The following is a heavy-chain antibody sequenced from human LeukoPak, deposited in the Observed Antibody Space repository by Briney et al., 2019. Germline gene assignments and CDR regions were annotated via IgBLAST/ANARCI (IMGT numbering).Heavy chain of an antibody. CDR2: IWSDGSNN. V-gene: IGHV3-33*01. J-gene: IGHJ2*01. CDR1: RFTFSSYG. CDR3: ARDFSARYFDL. Sequence: GESLKISCVASRFTFSSYGMHWVRQAPGKGLEWVAVIWSDGSNNCYADSVKGRFTISRDNSKNTLYLQMNSLRAEDTAVYYCARDFSARYFDLWGRGTLVTVSS.